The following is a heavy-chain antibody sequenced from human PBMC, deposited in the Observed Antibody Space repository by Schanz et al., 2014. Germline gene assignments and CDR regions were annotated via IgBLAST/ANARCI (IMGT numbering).Heavy chain of an antibody. CDR1: GFIFNDYY. CDR3: ARVTLYCRGGSCPFDY. V-gene: IGHV3-11*01. Sequence: QVQLVESGGGLVKPGGSLRLSCAASGFIFNDYYMNWIRQAPGKGLEWLSYISRDGTTSYYADSVKGRFTISRDNAKNSLYLEMTSLRGEDTAVYYCARVTLYCRGGSCPFDYWGQGTLVTVSS. J-gene: IGHJ4*02. CDR2: ISRDGTTS. D-gene: IGHD2-15*01.